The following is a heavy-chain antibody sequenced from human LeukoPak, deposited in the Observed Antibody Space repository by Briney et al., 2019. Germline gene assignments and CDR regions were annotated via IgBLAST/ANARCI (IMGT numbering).Heavy chain of an antibody. V-gene: IGHV3-15*01. CDR2: IKSKSDGGTT. CDR1: GFTFSNAW. Sequence: GGSLRLSCAASGFTFSNAWMSWVRQAPGRGLEWVGRIKSKSDGGTTDYAAPVKGRFSVSRDDSKNMLYLQMNSLKTEDTAVYYCTTLLAVPGTDCWGQGTLVTVSS. CDR3: TTLLAVPGTDC. D-gene: IGHD6-19*01. J-gene: IGHJ4*02.